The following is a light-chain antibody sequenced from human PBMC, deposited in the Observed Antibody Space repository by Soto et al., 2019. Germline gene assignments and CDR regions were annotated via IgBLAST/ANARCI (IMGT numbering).Light chain of an antibody. CDR2: DAS. J-gene: IGKJ1*01. V-gene: IGKV1-5*01. CDR1: QSLGIW. Sequence: DIQMTQSPSTLSASVGDRVTITCRASQSLGIWLAWHQQKPGKAPKLLIYDASTLKSGVPSRFSGSGSGTKFTLTISSLQPDHFATYYCQEYNSYSGTFGQGTKVDI. CDR3: QEYNSYSGT.